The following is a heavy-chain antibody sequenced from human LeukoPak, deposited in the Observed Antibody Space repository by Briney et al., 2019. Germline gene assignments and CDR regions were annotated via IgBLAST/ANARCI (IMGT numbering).Heavy chain of an antibody. CDR1: GFTFSSYA. V-gene: IGHV3-23*01. CDR3: AKERGYSYTEIDY. D-gene: IGHD5-18*01. Sequence: PGGSLRLSCAASGFTFSSYAMSGVRQAPGKGREGVSVISGSGGSTYYADFVRGRFTFSRDNSKNTLYLQMNSLRAEDTAVYYCAKERGYSYTEIDYWGQGTLVTVSS. CDR2: ISGSGGST. J-gene: IGHJ4*02.